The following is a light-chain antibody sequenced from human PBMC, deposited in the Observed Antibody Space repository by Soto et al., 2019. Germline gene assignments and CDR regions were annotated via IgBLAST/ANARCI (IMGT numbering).Light chain of an antibody. V-gene: IGLV2-8*01. Sequence: QSALTQPPSASGSPGQSVTISCTGTSSDVGGYDYVSWYQRHPGKAPKLMIYEVTIRPSGASDRFSGSKSGNTASLTVSGLQAEDEADYYCSSYTGGNPSYVFGTGTKVTVL. CDR2: EVT. CDR3: SSYTGGNPSYV. CDR1: SSDVGGYDY. J-gene: IGLJ1*01.